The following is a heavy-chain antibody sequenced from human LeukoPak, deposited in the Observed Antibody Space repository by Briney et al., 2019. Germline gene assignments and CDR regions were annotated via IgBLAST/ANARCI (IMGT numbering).Heavy chain of an antibody. CDR1: GFTFSSYG. D-gene: IGHD2-8*01. J-gene: IGHJ4*02. CDR3: ARALIGYYFDY. V-gene: IGHV3-23*01. CDR2: ISGRGGST. Sequence: GGSLRLSCAASGFTFSSYGMSGVRQAPGKGREWVSAISGRGGSTYSADSVKGRFTISRDNSKNSLYMQMKSLRAEDTAVSYCARALIGYYFDYWGQGTLVTASS.